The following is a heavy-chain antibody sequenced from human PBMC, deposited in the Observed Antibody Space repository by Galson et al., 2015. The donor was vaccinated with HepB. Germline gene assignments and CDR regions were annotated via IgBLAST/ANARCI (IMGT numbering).Heavy chain of an antibody. J-gene: IGHJ4*02. V-gene: IGHV1-69*02. D-gene: IGHD2-21*02. CDR2: IIPILGIA. Sequence: SVKVSCKASGGTFSSYTISWVRQAPGQGLEWMGRIIPILGIANYAQKFQGRVTITADKSTSTAYMELSSLRSEDTAVYYCARAGAYCGGDCSADGARFDYWGQGTLVTVSS. CDR3: ARAGAYCGGDCSADGARFDY. CDR1: GGTFSSYT.